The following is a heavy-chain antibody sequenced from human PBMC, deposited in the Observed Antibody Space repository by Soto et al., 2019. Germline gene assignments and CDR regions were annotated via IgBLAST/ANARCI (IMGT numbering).Heavy chain of an antibody. CDR1: GFTFSNYA. CDR2: ISSSSGST. J-gene: IGHJ4*02. D-gene: IGHD5-12*01. Sequence: EVQLLESGGGLVQPGGSLRLSCAASGFTFSNYAMNWVRQAPGKGLEWVSTISSSSGSTYYAESVKGRFTISRDNSKYFLYLQMNSLRGDDTAVYYCAKVGSERYSGQHSDYWGQGPLVTISS. CDR3: AKVGSERYSGQHSDY. V-gene: IGHV3-23*01.